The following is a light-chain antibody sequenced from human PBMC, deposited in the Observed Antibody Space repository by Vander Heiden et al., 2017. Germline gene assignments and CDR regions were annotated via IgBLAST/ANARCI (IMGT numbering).Light chain of an antibody. CDR2: DVT. CDR1: SSDVGAYNY. V-gene: IGLV2-14*03. CDR3: SSYTSSNTLV. Sequence: HSPLTQPPSAAGAPGQSLTIFCTGTSSDVGAYNYVSWYQQHPGKAPKLIIYDVTNRPSGVSNRFSGSKSGNTASLTTSGLQAEDEADYSCSSYTSSNTLVFGTGTKVTVL. J-gene: IGLJ1*01.